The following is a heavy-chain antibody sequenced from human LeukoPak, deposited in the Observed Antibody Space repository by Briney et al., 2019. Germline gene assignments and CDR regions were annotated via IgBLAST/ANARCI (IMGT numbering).Heavy chain of an antibody. Sequence: PGGSLRLSCAASGFTVSSNYMSWVRQAPGKGLEWVSVIYSASRTYYADSVKGRFTISRDNSKNTLYLQMDSLRTEDTAVYYCARDSGYTGSDAFDIWGQGTMVTVSS. CDR3: ARDSGYTGSDAFDI. D-gene: IGHD5-12*01. J-gene: IGHJ3*02. CDR2: IYSASRT. CDR1: GFTVSSNY. V-gene: IGHV3-66*02.